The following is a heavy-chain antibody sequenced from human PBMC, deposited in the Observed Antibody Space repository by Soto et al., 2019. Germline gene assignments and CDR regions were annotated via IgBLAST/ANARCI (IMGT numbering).Heavy chain of an antibody. CDR2: ISHSGTT. CDR3: ARDGRWLVSGRAVDY. J-gene: IGHJ4*02. D-gene: IGHD3-10*01. Sequence: QVQLQESGPGLVKPSQTLSLTCTVSGGSISSDNYYWSWIRQPPGKGLEWIGYISHSGTTYHNPSLESRSLISVDTSKNQFSLTLSSVTDADTAVYYCARDGRWLVSGRAVDYWGQGALVTVSS. V-gene: IGHV4-30-4*01. CDR1: GGSISSDNYY.